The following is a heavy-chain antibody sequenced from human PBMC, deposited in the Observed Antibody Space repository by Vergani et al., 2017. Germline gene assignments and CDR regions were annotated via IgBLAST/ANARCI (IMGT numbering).Heavy chain of an antibody. Sequence: EVQLLESGGGLVQPGGSLRLSCAASGFTFSSYAMSWVCQAPGKGLEWVSAISGSGGSTYYADSVKGRFTISRDNSKNTLYLQMNSLRAEDTAVYYCAKVPLYYYDSSGYKVGDDYWGQGTLVTVSS. CDR1: GFTFSSYA. D-gene: IGHD3-22*01. V-gene: IGHV3-23*01. CDR2: ISGSGGST. CDR3: AKVPLYYYDSSGYKVGDDY. J-gene: IGHJ4*02.